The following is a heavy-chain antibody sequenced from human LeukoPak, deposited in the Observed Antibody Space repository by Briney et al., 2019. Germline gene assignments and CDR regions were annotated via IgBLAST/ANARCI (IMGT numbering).Heavy chain of an antibody. D-gene: IGHD2-2*02. J-gene: IGHJ4*02. V-gene: IGHV3-23*01. CDR2: ISGSGGST. CDR3: ANGAAAIPPLHY. CDR1: GFTFSSYA. Sequence: GGSLRLSCAASGFTFSSYAMSWVRQAPGKGLEWVSAISGSGGSTYYADSVEGRFTISRDNSKNTLYLQMNSLRAKDTAVYYCANGAAAIPPLHYWGQGTLVTVSS.